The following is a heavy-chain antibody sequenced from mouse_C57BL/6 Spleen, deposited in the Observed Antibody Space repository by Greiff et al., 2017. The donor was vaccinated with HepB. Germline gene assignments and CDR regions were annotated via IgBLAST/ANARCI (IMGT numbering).Heavy chain of an antibody. J-gene: IGHJ1*03. Sequence: QVQLQQSGPELVKPGASVKISCKASGYAFSSSWMNWVKQRPGKGLEWIGRIYPGDGDTNYNGKFKGKATLTADKSSSTAYMQLSSLTAEDSAVYFCARRAFYYGSSYWYFDVWGTGTTVTVSS. CDR2: IYPGDGDT. CDR1: GYAFSSSW. V-gene: IGHV1-82*01. CDR3: ARRAFYYGSSYWYFDV. D-gene: IGHD1-1*01.